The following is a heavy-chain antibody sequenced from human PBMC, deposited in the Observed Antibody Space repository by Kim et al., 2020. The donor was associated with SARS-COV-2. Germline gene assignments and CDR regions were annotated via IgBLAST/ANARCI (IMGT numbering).Heavy chain of an antibody. D-gene: IGHD6-13*01. V-gene: IGHV1-69*13. Sequence: SVKVSCKASGGTFSSYAMSWVRQAPGQGLEWMGGINPYFGRPTYAQKFQGRVAITADESTSTAYMEMSSLRSEDTAVYFCARVVAATGASHAGFDYWGQ. CDR2: INPYFGRP. J-gene: IGHJ4*02. CDR3: ARVVAATGASHAGFDY. CDR1: GGTFSSYA.